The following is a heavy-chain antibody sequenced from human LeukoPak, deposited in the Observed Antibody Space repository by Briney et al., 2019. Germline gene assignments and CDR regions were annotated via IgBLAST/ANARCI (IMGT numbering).Heavy chain of an antibody. Sequence: ATVKVSCKASGYTFTGYYMHWVRQAPGQGLEWMGWINPNSGGTNYAQKFQGRVTMTRDTSISTAYMELSRLRSDDTAVYYCARVPLHYYGSGSYHFDYWGQGTLVAVSS. CDR2: INPNSGGT. CDR1: GYTFTGYY. CDR3: ARVPLHYYGSGSYHFDY. D-gene: IGHD3-10*01. J-gene: IGHJ4*02. V-gene: IGHV1-2*02.